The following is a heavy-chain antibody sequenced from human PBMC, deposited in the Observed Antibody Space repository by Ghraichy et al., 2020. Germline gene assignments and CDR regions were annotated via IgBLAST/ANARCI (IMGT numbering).Heavy chain of an antibody. J-gene: IGHJ3*02. D-gene: IGHD2-15*01. CDR1: GGSISSYY. CDR2: IYYSGST. V-gene: IGHV4-59*01. CDR3: ARGVGNGPEDAFDI. Sequence: SETLSLTCTVSGGSISSYYWSWIRQPPGKGLEWIGYIYYSGSTNYNPSLKSRVTISVDTSKNQFSLKLSSVTAADTAVYYCARGVGNGPEDAFDIWGQGTMVTVSS.